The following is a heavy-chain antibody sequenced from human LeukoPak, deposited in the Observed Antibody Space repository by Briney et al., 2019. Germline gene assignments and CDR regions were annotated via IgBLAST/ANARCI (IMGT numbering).Heavy chain of an antibody. D-gene: IGHD6-6*01. CDR3: ARYSGSSGRYFDL. CDR2: TYYRSKWYN. J-gene: IGHJ2*01. CDR1: GDSVSRNSAV. V-gene: IGHV6-1*01. Sequence: SQTLSLTCAISGDSVSRNSAVWSWIRQSPSRGLEWLGRTYYRSKWYNDYAVSVKSRITINPDTSKNQFSLQLNSVTPEDTAVYYCARYSGSSGRYFDLWGRGTLVTVSS.